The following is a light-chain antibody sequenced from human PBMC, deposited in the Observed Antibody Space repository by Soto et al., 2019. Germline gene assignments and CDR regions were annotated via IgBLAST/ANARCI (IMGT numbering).Light chain of an antibody. CDR1: QSVSSSY. CDR3: QVYGMSPKT. CDR2: GAS. V-gene: IGKV3-20*01. Sequence: EIVLTQSPGTLSLSPGERATLSCRASQSVSSSYLAWYQQKPGQAPRLLIYGASSRATGIPDRFSGSGSGTDFTLTISRLEPEDFAVYYCQVYGMSPKTFGQGTKVDI. J-gene: IGKJ1*01.